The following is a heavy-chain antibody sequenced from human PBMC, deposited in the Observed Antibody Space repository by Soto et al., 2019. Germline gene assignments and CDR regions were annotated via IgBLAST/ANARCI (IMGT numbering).Heavy chain of an antibody. V-gene: IGHV3-23*01. CDR3: AKGSSPTLTELFDY. D-gene: IGHD1-7*01. CDR1: GFTFSSYA. Sequence: GGSLRLSCAASGFTFSSYAMSWVRQAPGKGLEWVLAISGRGGSTYYADSVKGRFTISRDNSKNTLYLQMNSLRAEDTAVYYCAKGSSPTLTELFDYWGQGTLVTVSS. J-gene: IGHJ4*02. CDR2: ISGRGGST.